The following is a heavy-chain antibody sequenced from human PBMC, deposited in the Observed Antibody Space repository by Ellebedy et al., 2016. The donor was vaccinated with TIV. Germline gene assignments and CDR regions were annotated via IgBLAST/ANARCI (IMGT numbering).Heavy chain of an antibody. CDR1: GFTFASYT. V-gene: IGHV3-23*01. CDR3: AKDDYGGNSR. CDR2: ISGSGGST. D-gene: IGHD4-23*01. J-gene: IGHJ4*02. Sequence: GESPKISXAASGFTFASYTMSWVRQAPGKGLELVSGISGSGGSTYYADSVKGRFTISRDNSKNTVSLQMNSLRAEDTAVYFCAKDDYGGNSRWGQGTLVTVSS.